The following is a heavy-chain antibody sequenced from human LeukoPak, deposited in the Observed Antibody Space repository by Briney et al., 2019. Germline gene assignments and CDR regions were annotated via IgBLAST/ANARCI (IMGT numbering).Heavy chain of an antibody. CDR3: ARDRRKGMVRGVNDY. D-gene: IGHD3-10*01. J-gene: IGHJ4*02. Sequence: PSETLSLTCTVSGGSISSSSYYWGWIRQPPGKGLEWIGSIYYSGSTYYNPSLKSRVTISVDTSKNQFSLKLSSVTAADTAVYYCARDRRKGMVRGVNDYWGQGTLVTVSS. CDR1: GGSISSSSYY. V-gene: IGHV4-39*02. CDR2: IYYSGST.